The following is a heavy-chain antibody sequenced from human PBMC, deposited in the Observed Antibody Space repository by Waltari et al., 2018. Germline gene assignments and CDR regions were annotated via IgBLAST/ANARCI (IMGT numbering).Heavy chain of an antibody. CDR2: ISRGSSYR. J-gene: IGHJ4*02. V-gene: IGHV3-21*01. CDR1: GFTFSCYT. D-gene: IGHD3-9*01. CDR3: AREWGVMVGTAGYYFDY. Sequence: EVQLVGSGGGLVKPGGSLGAAWSASGFTFSCYTIARVRTAPGQGLGWVSSISRGSSYRFYADSVKGRFTISRDNAKNSLYLQMNSLRVEDTAVYYCAREWGVMVGTAGYYFDYWGQGSLVTVSS.